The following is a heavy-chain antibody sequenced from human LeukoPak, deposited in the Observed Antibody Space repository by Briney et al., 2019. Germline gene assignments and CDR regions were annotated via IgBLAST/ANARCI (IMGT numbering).Heavy chain of an antibody. Sequence: SETLSLTCTVSGGSVSRSSFYWGWIRQPPGKGLEWIGNVHYSGSKYYNPSLKSRVTISVDTSKNQFSLKVRSVTAADTAMYYCASIGASMVRGVISWGTPNYNSDYGMDVWGQGPRSPSP. J-gene: IGHJ6*02. D-gene: IGHD3-10*01. CDR3: ASIGASMVRGVISWGTPNYNSDYGMDV. CDR1: GGSVSRSSFY. CDR2: VHYSGSK. V-gene: IGHV4-39*01.